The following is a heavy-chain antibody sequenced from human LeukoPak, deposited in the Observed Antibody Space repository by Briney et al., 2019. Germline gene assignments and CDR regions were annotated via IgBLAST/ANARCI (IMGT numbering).Heavy chain of an antibody. CDR3: ARGLAGYSSGWYPTGYYFDY. D-gene: IGHD6-19*01. Sequence: SSETLSLTCTVSGGSISSYYWRWIRQPAGKGLEWIGRIYTSGSTNYNPSLKSRVTMSVDTSKNQFSLKLSSVTAADTAVYYCARGLAGYSSGWYPTGYYFDYWGQGTLVTVSS. V-gene: IGHV4-4*07. CDR2: IYTSGST. CDR1: GGSISSYY. J-gene: IGHJ4*02.